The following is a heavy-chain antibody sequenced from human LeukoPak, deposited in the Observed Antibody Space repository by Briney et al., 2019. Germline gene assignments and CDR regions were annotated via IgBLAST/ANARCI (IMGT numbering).Heavy chain of an antibody. CDR2: IYYSGST. CDR3: AREGSSAWHDGFDI. CDR1: GGSIGSYY. J-gene: IGHJ3*02. V-gene: IGHV4-59*01. D-gene: IGHD6-19*01. Sequence: SETLSLTCTVSGGSIGSYYWSWIRQPPGKGLEWIGYIYYSGSTNYNPSLKSRVTISVDTSKNHFSLKLNSVTAADTALYYCAREGSSAWHDGFDIWGQETMVTVSS.